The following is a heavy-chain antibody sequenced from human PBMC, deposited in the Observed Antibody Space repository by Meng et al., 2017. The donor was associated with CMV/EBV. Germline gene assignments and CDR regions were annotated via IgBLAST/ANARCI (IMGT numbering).Heavy chain of an antibody. CDR3: ATFKWLRLYYYGMDV. CDR2: ISSSSSYI. CDR1: GFTFSSYS. J-gene: IGHJ6*02. V-gene: IGHV3-21*01. D-gene: IGHD5-12*01. Sequence: GESLKISCAASGFTFSSYSMNWVRQAPGKGLEWVSSISSSSSYIYYADSVKGRFTISRDNAKNSLYLQMNSLRAEDTAVYYCATFKWLRLYYYGMDVWGQGTTVTVSS.